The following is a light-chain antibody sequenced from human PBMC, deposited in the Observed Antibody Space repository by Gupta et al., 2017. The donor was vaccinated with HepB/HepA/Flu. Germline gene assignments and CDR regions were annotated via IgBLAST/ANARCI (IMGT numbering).Light chain of an antibody. CDR2: GAS. J-gene: IGKJ4*01. CDR1: QSFTSGY. V-gene: IGKV3-20*01. Sequence: EIVLTQSPRTLSLSPGERATLSCRASQSFTSGYLAWYQQKPGQAPRLLIYGASSRATGIPDRFSGRESGTDFTLIISRREPEDFAVYYCQHYDYSIPVSFGGGTKVE. CDR3: QHYDYSIPVS.